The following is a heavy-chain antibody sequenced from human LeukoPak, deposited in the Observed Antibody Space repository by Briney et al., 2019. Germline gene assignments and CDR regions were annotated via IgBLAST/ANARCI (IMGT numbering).Heavy chain of an antibody. CDR3: AKRLPVVGDRNRAFDY. V-gene: IGHV3-53*01. Sequence: SGGSLRLSCAASGFTVSGDYMTWVRQAPGKGLEWVSVITSGGSTYYADSVKGRFTISRDNSKNTLYLQMNSLRAEDTAVYYCAKRLPVVGDRNRAFDYWGQGTLVTVSS. CDR2: ITSGGST. CDR1: GFTVSGDY. J-gene: IGHJ4*02. D-gene: IGHD2-21*02.